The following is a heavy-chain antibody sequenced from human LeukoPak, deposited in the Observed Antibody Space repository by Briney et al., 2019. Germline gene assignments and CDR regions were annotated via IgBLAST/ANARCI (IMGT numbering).Heavy chain of an antibody. CDR2: IYSDHTT. D-gene: IGHD3-10*01. Sequence: TGGSLRLSCAASGFTVSMNYMSWVRQAPGKGLEWISVIYSDHTTYYADSVKGRFTMSRDNSKNTVYLQMNSLRGEDTAFYYCAISSGSYLHFDDWGQGTLVTVSS. V-gene: IGHV3-66*01. CDR3: AISSGSYLHFDD. CDR1: GFTVSMNY. J-gene: IGHJ4*02.